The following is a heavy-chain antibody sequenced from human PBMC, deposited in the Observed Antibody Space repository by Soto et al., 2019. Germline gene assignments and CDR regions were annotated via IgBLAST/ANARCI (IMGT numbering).Heavy chain of an antibody. J-gene: IGHJ6*03. CDR3: ARSQNWGGYYYYMDV. V-gene: IGHV1-8*01. CDR1: GYTFTSSD. CDR2: MNPNSGNT. Sequence: QVRLVQSGAEVKKPGASVKVSCKASGYTFTSSDINWVRQATGQGLEWMGWMNPNSGNTGYAQKFQGRVTMTRNTSISADYMELSSLRSEDTAVYYFARSQNWGGYYYYMDVWGKGTTVTVSS. D-gene: IGHD7-27*01.